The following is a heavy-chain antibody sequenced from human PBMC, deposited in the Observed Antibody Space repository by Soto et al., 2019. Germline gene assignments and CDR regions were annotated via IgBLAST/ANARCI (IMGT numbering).Heavy chain of an antibody. J-gene: IGHJ3*02. CDR2: IFSNDEK. D-gene: IGHD3-3*01. V-gene: IGHV2-26*01. CDR3: ARSSDFLWSGYYKQVVAFDI. CDR1: GFSLSNARMG. Sequence: QVTLKESGPVLVKPTETLTLTCTVSGFSLSNARMGVSWIRQPPGKALEWLAHIFSNDEKSYSTSLKSRLSISKDTSKSQVGRTMTNMDPADTATYYCARSSDFLWSGYYKQVVAFDIWGQGTMVTVSS.